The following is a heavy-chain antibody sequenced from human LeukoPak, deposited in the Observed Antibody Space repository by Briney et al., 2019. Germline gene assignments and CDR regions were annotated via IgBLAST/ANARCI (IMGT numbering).Heavy chain of an antibody. D-gene: IGHD6-13*01. CDR3: ARAQLASDAFDI. CDR1: GFAFSDYW. Sequence: GGSLRLSCAASGFAFSDYWMHWVRQAPGKGLVWVSRLNTDGTSTHYADSVRGRFTISRDNAKNTLYLQMNSLRAEDTAVYYCARAQLASDAFDIWGQGTMVTVSS. V-gene: IGHV3-74*01. J-gene: IGHJ3*02. CDR2: LNTDGTST.